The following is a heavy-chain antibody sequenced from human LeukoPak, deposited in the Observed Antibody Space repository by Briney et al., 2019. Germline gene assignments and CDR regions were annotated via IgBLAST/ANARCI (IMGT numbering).Heavy chain of an antibody. CDR1: GFSLSSSGMR. CDR2: IDWDGEK. Sequence: SGPTLVNPTQTLTLTCTFPGFSLSSSGMRLSWIRQPPEKALEWLARIDWDGEKFYSTSLKTRLTISKDTSKNQVVLRMTNMDPVDTATYYCALSGGYYDSSGYAIGYWGQGTLVAVSS. J-gene: IGHJ4*02. CDR3: ALSGGYYDSSGYAIGY. D-gene: IGHD3-22*01. V-gene: IGHV2-70*04.